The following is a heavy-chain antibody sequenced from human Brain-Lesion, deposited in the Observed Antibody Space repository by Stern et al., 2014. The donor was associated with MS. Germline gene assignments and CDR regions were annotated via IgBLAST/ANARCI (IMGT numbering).Heavy chain of an antibody. J-gene: IGHJ4*02. CDR1: GGSISSSNW. V-gene: IGHV4-4*02. CDR3: ARFPASRPHVFDS. D-gene: IGHD6-13*01. CDR2: SDHSGST. Sequence: QVQLVQSGPGLVKPSGTLSLTCAVSGGSISSSNWWSWVRQSPGKGLEWIGESDHSGSTIYNPSLKSRVTVSVDKSTNRFPLNLGSVPAADTAVYFCARFPASRPHVFDSWGQGTLVTVSS.